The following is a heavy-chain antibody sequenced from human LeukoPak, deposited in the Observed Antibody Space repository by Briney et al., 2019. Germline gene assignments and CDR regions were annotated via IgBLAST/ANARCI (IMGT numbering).Heavy chain of an antibody. D-gene: IGHD4-17*01. CDR3: AKGRLDMTTVTLFDY. J-gene: IGHJ4*02. V-gene: IGHV3-30*04. CDR2: ISYDGSNK. CDR1: GFTFSSYA. Sequence: PGGSLRLSCAASGFTFSSYAMHWVRQAPGKGLEWVAVISYDGSNKYYADSVKGRFTISRDNSKNTLYLQMNSLRAEDTAVYYCAKGRLDMTTVTLFDYWGQGTLVTVSS.